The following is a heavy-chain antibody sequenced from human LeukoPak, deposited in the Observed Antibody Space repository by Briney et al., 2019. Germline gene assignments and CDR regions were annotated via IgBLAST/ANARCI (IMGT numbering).Heavy chain of an antibody. CDR2: INPNSGGT. V-gene: IGHV1-2*02. J-gene: IGHJ4*02. CDR3: ARADEVRWLFDY. CDR1: GYTFTGYY. Sequence: ASVKVSCKASGYTFTGYYMHWVRQAPGQGLEWMGWINPNSGGTNYAQKFQGRVTMTRDTSISTAYMELSRLRSDDTAVYYCARADEVRWLFDYWGQGTLVTVSS. D-gene: IGHD4-23*01.